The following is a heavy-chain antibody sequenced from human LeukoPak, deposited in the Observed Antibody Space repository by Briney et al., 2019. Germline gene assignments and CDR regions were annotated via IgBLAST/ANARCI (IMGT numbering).Heavy chain of an antibody. Sequence: PGGSLRLSCAASGFTFNIYAMNWVREAPGKGLEWVSTITGSVSNTYYADSVKGRFTISRDNSKNTLYLQMNSLRVEDTAAYYCTKVDPYDFWSGYWGQGTPVTVSS. V-gene: IGHV3-23*01. CDR2: ITGSVSNT. CDR3: TKVDPYDFWSGY. CDR1: GFTFNIYA. D-gene: IGHD3-3*01. J-gene: IGHJ4*02.